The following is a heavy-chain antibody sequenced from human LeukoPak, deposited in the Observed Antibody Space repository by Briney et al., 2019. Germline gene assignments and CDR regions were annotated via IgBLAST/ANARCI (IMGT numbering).Heavy chain of an antibody. D-gene: IGHD2-2*01. CDR3: AGPTCLRGAYCSTNF. V-gene: IGHV3-21*05. Sequence: GGSLRLSCAASVFTFSIYSMNWVRPAPREGLEWVSYISRSSDYKDFADSVRGRFTVSRDNGKNSMYLQMSSVRAEDTAVYYCAGPTCLRGAYCSTNFWGQGTLVTVSS. CDR1: VFTFSIYS. J-gene: IGHJ4*02. CDR2: ISRSSDYK.